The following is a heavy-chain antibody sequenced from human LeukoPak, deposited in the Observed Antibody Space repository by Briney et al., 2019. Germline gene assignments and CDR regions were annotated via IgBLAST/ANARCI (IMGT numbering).Heavy chain of an antibody. CDR1: GFTFSSYD. V-gene: IGHV3-30*18. J-gene: IGHJ3*02. CDR2: ISYDGTNK. CDR3: AKPSLIAAADDAFDI. Sequence: GRSLRLSCAASGFTFSSYDMHWVRQAPGKGLEWVAVISYDGTNKYYADDSVKGRFTISRDNSRDTLYLQMNSLRAEDTAVYYCAKPSLIAAADDAFDIWGQGTMVTVSS. D-gene: IGHD6-13*01.